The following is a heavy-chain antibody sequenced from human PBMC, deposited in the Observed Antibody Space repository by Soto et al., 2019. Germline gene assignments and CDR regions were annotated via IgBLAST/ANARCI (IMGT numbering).Heavy chain of an antibody. CDR1: GYTFTSSY. Sequence: ASVKVSCKASGYTFTSSYMHWVRQAPGQGLEWVGIINPSGGSTSYAQKFQGRLTMTRDTSTSTVYMELSSLRSEDTAVYYCARLYCSGGACSGIDSSGQGPLVPLSS. CDR3: ARLYCSGGACSGIDS. J-gene: IGHJ4*02. CDR2: INPSGGST. D-gene: IGHD2-15*01. V-gene: IGHV1-46*01.